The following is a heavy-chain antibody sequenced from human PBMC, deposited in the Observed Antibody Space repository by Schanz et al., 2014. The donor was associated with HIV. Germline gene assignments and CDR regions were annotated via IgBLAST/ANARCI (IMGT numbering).Heavy chain of an antibody. CDR2: ISWNSDSK. CDR3: ATRLGYCSGDNCYLVNWFDP. J-gene: IGHJ5*02. V-gene: IGHV3-9*01. D-gene: IGHD2-15*01. Sequence: EEQLVESGGGLVQPCKSLRLSCVGSGFIFDDYAIHWVRQLPGKGLEWVSGISWNSDSKGYADSVKGRFTISRDNAKNSLYLQMNSLRAEDTAMYYCATRLGYCSGDNCYLVNWFDPWGQGTLVTVSS. CDR1: GFIFDDYA.